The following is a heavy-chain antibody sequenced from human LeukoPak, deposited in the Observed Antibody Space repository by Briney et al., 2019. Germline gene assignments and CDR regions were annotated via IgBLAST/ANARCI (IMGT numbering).Heavy chain of an antibody. CDR3: ARNGGIAVAGLVLHYYGMDV. D-gene: IGHD6-19*01. CDR1: GGSISSYY. CDR2: IYYSGST. J-gene: IGHJ6*02. V-gene: IGHV4-59*08. Sequence: AETLSLTCTVSGGSISSYYWSWIRQPPGKGLEWIGYIYYSGSTNYNPSLKSRVTISVDTSKNQFSLKLSSVTAADTAVYYCARNGGIAVAGLVLHYYGMDVWGQGTTVTVSS.